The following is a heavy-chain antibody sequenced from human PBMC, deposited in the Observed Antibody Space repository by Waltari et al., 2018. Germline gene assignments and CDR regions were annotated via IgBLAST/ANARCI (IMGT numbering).Heavy chain of an antibody. Sequence: EVQLVQSGAEVKKHGESLKISCKGSGYSFTSYWIGWVRQMPGKGLEWMGIISPGYSDTRYSPSFQGQVTISADKSISTAYLQWSSLKASDTAMYYCARYYSNVRAFLRHDAFDIWGQGTMVTVSS. V-gene: IGHV5-51*01. J-gene: IGHJ3*02. D-gene: IGHD6-13*01. CDR2: ISPGYSDT. CDR3: ARYYSNVRAFLRHDAFDI. CDR1: GYSFTSYW.